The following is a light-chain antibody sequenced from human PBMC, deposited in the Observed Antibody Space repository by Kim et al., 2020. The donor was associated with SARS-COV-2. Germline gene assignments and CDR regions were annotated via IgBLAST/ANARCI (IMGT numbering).Light chain of an antibody. Sequence: ASVGDRVTITCRASQSIRSCLAWYQQKPGKAPKLLIYKASSLEGGVPSRFSGSGFGTEFTLTISNLQPDDFATYYCQHYNSYPLTLGGGTKVDIK. V-gene: IGKV1-5*03. CDR3: QHYNSYPLT. CDR1: QSIRSC. J-gene: IGKJ4*01. CDR2: KAS.